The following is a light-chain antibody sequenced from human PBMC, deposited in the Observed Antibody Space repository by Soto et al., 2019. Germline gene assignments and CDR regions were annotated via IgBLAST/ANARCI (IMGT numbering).Light chain of an antibody. CDR3: QSYDSSLSGWL. CDR2: ANI. CDR1: SSNIGADYD. Sequence: QSVLTQPPSVSGAPGQRVTISCTGSSSNIGADYDIHWYQHLPGTAPKLLIYANINRPSGVPDRFSGSKSGTSASLAITELQAEDEADYYCQSYDSSLSGWLFGGVTQLTVL. J-gene: IGLJ3*02. V-gene: IGLV1-40*01.